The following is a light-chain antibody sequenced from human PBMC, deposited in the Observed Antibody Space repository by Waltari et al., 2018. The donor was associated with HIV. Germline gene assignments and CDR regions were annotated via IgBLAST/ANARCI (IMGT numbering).Light chain of an antibody. J-gene: IGLJ3*02. Sequence: QSALTQPPSASGSLGHSVTISCTGSSSDLGAYDFVSWFQQHPQSLPKLLLYEVTRRPSTVSDRFSGSRSGNTAFLNVAGLQPDDEATFFCSSYGDSLRVLFGGGTNVTVL. CDR1: SSDLGAYDF. V-gene: IGLV2-8*01. CDR2: EVT. CDR3: SSYGDSLRVL.